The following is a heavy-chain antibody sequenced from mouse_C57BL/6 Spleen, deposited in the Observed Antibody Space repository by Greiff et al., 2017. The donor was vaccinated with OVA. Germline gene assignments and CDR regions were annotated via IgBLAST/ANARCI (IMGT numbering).Heavy chain of an antibody. CDR2: IYPGDGDT. CDR3: ARSGGTTVVPFAY. D-gene: IGHD1-1*01. V-gene: IGHV1-80*01. CDR1: GYAFSSYW. Sequence: QVQLKESGAELVKPGASVKISCKASGYAFSSYWMNWVKQRPGKGLEWIGQIYPGDGDTNYNGKFKGKATLTADKSSSTAYMQLSSLTSEDSAVYFCARSGGTTVVPFAYWGQGTLVTVSA. J-gene: IGHJ3*01.